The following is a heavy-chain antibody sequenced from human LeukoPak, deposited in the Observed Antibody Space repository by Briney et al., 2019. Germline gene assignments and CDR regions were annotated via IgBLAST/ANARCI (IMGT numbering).Heavy chain of an antibody. CDR3: ASDVQDDYIWGSYRYTGIFDY. J-gene: IGHJ4*02. CDR2: IWNDGSNK. CDR1: GFTFSSYG. V-gene: IGHV3-33*01. Sequence: GGSLRLSCAASGFTFSSYGMHWVRQAPGKGLEGGAGIWNDGSNKYYADPVKVRFTISRDNSKNTLYLQMNSLRAEDTAVYYCASDVQDDYIWGSYRYTGIFDYWGQGTLVTVSS. D-gene: IGHD3-16*02.